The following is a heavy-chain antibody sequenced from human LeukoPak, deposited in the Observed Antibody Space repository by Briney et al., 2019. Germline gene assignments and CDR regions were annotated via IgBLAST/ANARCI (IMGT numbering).Heavy chain of an antibody. J-gene: IGHJ6*04. CDR1: GFTFSSYG. CDR2: ISYDGSNK. Sequence: GRSLRLSCAASGFTFSSYGMHWVRQAPGKGLEWVAVISYDGSNKYYADSVKGRFTISRDNSKNTVYLQMNSLRAEDTAVYYCAKPGGSGWNYYYGMDVWGKGTTVTVSS. D-gene: IGHD6-19*01. V-gene: IGHV3-30*18. CDR3: AKPGGSGWNYYYGMDV.